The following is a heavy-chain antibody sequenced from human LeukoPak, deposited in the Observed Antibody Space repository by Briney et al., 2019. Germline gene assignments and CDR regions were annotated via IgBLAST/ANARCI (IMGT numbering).Heavy chain of an antibody. D-gene: IGHD6-19*01. J-gene: IGHJ4*02. CDR3: ARDTIAVAGTGGY. CDR2: ISAYNGNT. Sequence: ASVKVSCKPSGYTFTGYYLHWVRPAPGQGLEWMGWISAYNGNTNYVQKLQGRVTMTTDTSTSTAYVELWSLRSDDTAVYYCARDTIAVAGTGGYWGQGTLVTVSS. V-gene: IGHV1-18*04. CDR1: GYTFTGYY.